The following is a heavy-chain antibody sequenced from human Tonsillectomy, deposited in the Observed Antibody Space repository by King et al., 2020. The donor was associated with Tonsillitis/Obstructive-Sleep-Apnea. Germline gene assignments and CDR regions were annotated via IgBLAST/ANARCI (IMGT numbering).Heavy chain of an antibody. Sequence: VQLVESGGGVVQPGRSLRXSCAASGFTFXXYGXHWVXXAPGKGLEWVAVIWYDGSNKYYADSVKGRFTISRDNSRNTLYLQMNSLRAEDTAVYYCARGDCSSTSCYHADYWGQGTLVTVSS. CDR3: ARGDCSSTSCYHADY. V-gene: IGHV3-33*01. D-gene: IGHD2-2*01. CDR2: IWYDGSNK. CDR1: GFTFXXYG. J-gene: IGHJ4*02.